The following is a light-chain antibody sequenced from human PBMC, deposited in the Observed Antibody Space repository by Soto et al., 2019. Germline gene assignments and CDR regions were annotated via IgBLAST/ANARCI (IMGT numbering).Light chain of an antibody. CDR1: QSVRTN. CDR3: QQYNNWPPLT. CDR2: AAS. V-gene: IGKV3-15*01. Sequence: EVVVTQSPATLSVSLGGRATLSCRASQSVRTNLARYQQKPGQAPRLLIYAASTRATGIPARFSGSGSGTEFTLTITSLQSEDFAVYYCQQYNNWPPLTFGGGTKVEIK. J-gene: IGKJ4*01.